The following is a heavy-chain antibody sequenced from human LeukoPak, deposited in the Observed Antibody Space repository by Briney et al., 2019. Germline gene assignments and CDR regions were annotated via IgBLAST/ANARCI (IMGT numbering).Heavy chain of an antibody. V-gene: IGHV1-2*02. CDR1: GYTFTGYY. J-gene: IGHJ4*02. CDR3: ARATTGDSAGYFDY. CDR2: INPNSGGT. Sequence: ASVKVSCKASGYTFTGYYMHWVRQAPGQGLEGMGWINPNSGGTNYAQKFQGRVTMTRDTSISTAYMELSRLRSDDTAVYYCARATTGDSAGYFDYWGQGTLVTVSS. D-gene: IGHD1-1*01.